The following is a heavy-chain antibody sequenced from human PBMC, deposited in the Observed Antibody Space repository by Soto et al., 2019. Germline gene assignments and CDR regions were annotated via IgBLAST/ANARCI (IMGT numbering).Heavy chain of an antibody. D-gene: IGHD2-21*02. J-gene: IGHJ4*02. CDR1: GGSVSSGSYY. CDR3: ARDVYCGGDCRGFDY. V-gene: IGHV4-61*01. Sequence: SLTCTVSGGSVSSGSYYWSWIRQPPGKGLEWIGYIYYSGSTNYNPSLKSRVTISVDTSKNQFSLKLSSVTAADTAVYYCARDVYCGGDCRGFDYWGQGTLVTVSS. CDR2: IYYSGST.